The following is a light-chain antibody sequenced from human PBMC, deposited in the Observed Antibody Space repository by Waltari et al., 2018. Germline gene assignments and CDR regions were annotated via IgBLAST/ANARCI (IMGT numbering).Light chain of an antibody. J-gene: IGKJ4*01. CDR1: RSVSNF. Sequence: EIVLTQSPATLSLSPGVRAALSCRASRSVSNFLAWYQQKPGQPPRLLIYDASNRATGIPARFSGSGSGTDFTLTISSLELEDFAIYYCQQRYNWPPLTFGGGTRVEI. V-gene: IGKV3-11*01. CDR3: QQRYNWPPLT. CDR2: DAS.